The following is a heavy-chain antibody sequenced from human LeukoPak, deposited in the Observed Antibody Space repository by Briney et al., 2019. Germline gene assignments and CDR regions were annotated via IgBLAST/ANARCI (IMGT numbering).Heavy chain of an antibody. CDR1: GYSFTSYW. Sequence: GESLQISCKGSGYSFTSYWIGWVRQMPGKGLEWMGIIYPGDSDTRYSPSFRGQVTISADKSISTAYLQWSSLEASDTAMYYCARHRPYSSGWRHFDYWGQGTLVTVSS. J-gene: IGHJ4*02. D-gene: IGHD6-19*01. CDR2: IYPGDSDT. V-gene: IGHV5-51*01. CDR3: ARHRPYSSGWRHFDY.